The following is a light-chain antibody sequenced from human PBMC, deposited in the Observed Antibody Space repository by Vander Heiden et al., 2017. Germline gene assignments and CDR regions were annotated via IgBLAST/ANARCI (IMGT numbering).Light chain of an antibody. Sequence: QSVLTQPPSVSGAPGQRVPISYTGSSSNTGAGYDVHWYQQLPGTAPKLLSYGNSNRPSGVPDRFSGSKSGTSASPAITGLQAEDEADYYGQSYDSSLSGSVVFGGGTKLTVL. CDR2: GNS. V-gene: IGLV1-40*01. CDR1: SSNTGAGYD. CDR3: QSYDSSLSGSVV. J-gene: IGLJ2*01.